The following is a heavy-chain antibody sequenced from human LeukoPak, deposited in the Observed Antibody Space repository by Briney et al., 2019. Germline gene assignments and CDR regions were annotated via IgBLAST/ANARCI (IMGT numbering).Heavy chain of an antibody. CDR1: GHTFTSYY. CDR2: INPSGGST. D-gene: IGHD1-1*01. Sequence: ASVKVSCKASGHTFTSYYMHWVRQAPGQGLEWMGMINPSGGSTSYAQKFQGRVTMTRDMSTSTVYMELSSLRSEDTAVYYCARPHRTGTTGTTSHFDYWGQGTLVTVSS. CDR3: ARPHRTGTTGTTSHFDY. V-gene: IGHV1-46*01. J-gene: IGHJ4*02.